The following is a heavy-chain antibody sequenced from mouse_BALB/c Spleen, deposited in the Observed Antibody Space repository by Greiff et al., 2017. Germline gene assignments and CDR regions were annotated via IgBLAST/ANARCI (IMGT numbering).Heavy chain of an antibody. CDR2: ISSGGST. J-gene: IGHJ2*01. CDR3: AREKRRLPHFDY. D-gene: IGHD1-2*01. CDR1: GFTFSSYA. V-gene: IGHV5-6-5*01. Sequence: EVKLVESGGGLVKPGGSLKLSCAASGFTFSSYAMSWVRQTPEKRLEWVASISSGGSTYYPDSVKGRFTISRDNARNILYLQMSSLRSEDTAMYYCAREKRRLPHFDYWGQGTTLTVSS.